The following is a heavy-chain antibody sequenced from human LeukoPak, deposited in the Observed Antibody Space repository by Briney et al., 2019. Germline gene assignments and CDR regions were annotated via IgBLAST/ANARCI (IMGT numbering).Heavy chain of an antibody. CDR1: GFTFSSYI. Sequence: GGSLRLSCAASGFTFSSYIMNWVRQAPGKGLEYVSGSSSNGGSTYYGDSVRGRFIISRDNSKNTLYLQMSSLKPENTAVYYCVNQISGWVYWGQGTLVTVSS. CDR2: SSSNGGST. J-gene: IGHJ4*02. V-gene: IGHV3-64D*06. CDR3: VNQISGWVY. D-gene: IGHD6-19*01.